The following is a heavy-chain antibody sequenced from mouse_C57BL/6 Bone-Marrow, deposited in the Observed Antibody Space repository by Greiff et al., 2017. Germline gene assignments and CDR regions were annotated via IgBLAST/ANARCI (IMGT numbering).Heavy chain of an antibody. CDR1: GYSITSGYY. Sequence: EVQLVESGPGLVKPSQSLSLTCSVTGYSITSGYYWNWIRQFPGNKLEWMGYISYDGSNNYNPSLKNRISITRDTSKNQFFLKLNSVTTEDTATYYCARDYITTVVAFYWYFDVWGTETTVTVSS. CDR3: ARDYITTVVAFYWYFDV. D-gene: IGHD1-1*01. CDR2: ISYDGSN. J-gene: IGHJ1*03. V-gene: IGHV3-6*01.